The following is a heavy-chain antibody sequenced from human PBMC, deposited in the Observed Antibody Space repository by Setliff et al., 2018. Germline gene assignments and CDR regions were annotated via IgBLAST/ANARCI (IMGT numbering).Heavy chain of an antibody. CDR3: AKHGAYNDFLTGYNFYYDMDV. J-gene: IGHJ6*02. CDR1: RFTFSNYA. V-gene: IGHV3-23*01. Sequence: LRLSCAASRFTFSNYAMSWVRQAPGKGLEWVSAISASGRTTYSADSVKGRFTISRDNSKNTLYLQMNSLRAEDTAVYYCAKHGAYNDFLTGYNFYYDMDVWGQGTTVTVSS. CDR2: ISASGRTT. D-gene: IGHD3-9*01.